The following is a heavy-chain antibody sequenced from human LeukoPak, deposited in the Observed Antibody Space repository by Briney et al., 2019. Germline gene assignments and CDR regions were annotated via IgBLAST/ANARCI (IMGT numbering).Heavy chain of an antibody. CDR1: GFAFSSYA. CDR2: ISYDGSNK. CDR3: ASCMSYSGYYIHY. D-gene: IGHD3-3*01. Sequence: PGRSLRLSCAASGFAFSSYAMHWVRQAPGKGLEWVAHISYDGSNKYYADSVKGRFTISRDNSKNTLYLQMNSLRAEDTAVYYCASCMSYSGYYIHYWGQGTLVTVSS. V-gene: IGHV3-30-3*01. J-gene: IGHJ4*02.